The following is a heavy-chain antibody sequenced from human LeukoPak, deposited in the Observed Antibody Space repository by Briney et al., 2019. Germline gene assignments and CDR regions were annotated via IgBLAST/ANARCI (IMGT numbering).Heavy chain of an antibody. CDR3: ARDTFSSGRYFDY. CDR2: IYTSGIT. CDR1: GGSISSGSYY. D-gene: IGHD6-6*01. J-gene: IGHJ4*02. V-gene: IGHV4-61*02. Sequence: SETLSLTCTVSGGSISSGSYYWSWIRQPAGKGLEWIGRIYTSGITNYNPSLKSRFTISVATSKNQFSLKLSSVTAADTAVYYCARDTFSSGRYFDYWGQGTLVTVSS.